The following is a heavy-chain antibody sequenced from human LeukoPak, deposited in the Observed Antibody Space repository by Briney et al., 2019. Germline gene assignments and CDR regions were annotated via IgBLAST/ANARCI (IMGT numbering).Heavy chain of an antibody. Sequence: PSETLSLTCAVSGGSISSGGYSWSWIRQPPGKGLEWIGYIYHSGSTNYNPSLKSRVTISVDTSKNQFSLKLSSVTAADTAVYYCARGRLYYDFWSGYGDPFDYWGQGTLVTVSS. J-gene: IGHJ4*02. D-gene: IGHD3-3*01. V-gene: IGHV4-30-2*01. CDR3: ARGRLYYDFWSGYGDPFDY. CDR2: IYHSGST. CDR1: GGSISSGGYS.